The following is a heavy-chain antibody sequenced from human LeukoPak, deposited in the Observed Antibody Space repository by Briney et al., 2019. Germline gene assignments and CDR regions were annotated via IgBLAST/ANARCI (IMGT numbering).Heavy chain of an antibody. J-gene: IGHJ4*02. CDR2: ISYDGSNK. CDR3: ARVGATGY. Sequence: PGRSLRLSCAASGFTFSSYAMHWVRQAPGKGLEWVAVISYDGSNKYYADSVKGRFTISRDNSKNKLYVQMNSLRAEDTAVYYCARVGATGYWGQGTLVTVSS. D-gene: IGHD1-26*01. V-gene: IGHV3-30*01. CDR1: GFTFSSYA.